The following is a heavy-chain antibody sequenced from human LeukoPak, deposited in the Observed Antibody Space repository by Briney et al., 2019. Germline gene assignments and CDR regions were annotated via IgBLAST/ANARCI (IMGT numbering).Heavy chain of an antibody. CDR2: INTNNGHT. D-gene: IGHD2-21*02. CDR1: GYSFSTYG. Sequence: GDSVKVSCEASGYSFSTYGISWVRQAPGQRLEWMGWINTNNGHTSYAQKFQGRVTMTRDTSTSTAYMELRSLTSDDMAVYYCARKGCFGDCYLFDYWGQGTLVTVSS. J-gene: IGHJ4*02. V-gene: IGHV1-18*03. CDR3: ARKGCFGDCYLFDY.